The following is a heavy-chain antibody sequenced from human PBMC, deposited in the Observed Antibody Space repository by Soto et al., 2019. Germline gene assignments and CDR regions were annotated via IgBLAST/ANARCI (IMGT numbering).Heavy chain of an antibody. Sequence: KGLEWVAVISYDGSNKYYADSVKGRFTISRDNSKNTLYLQMNSLRVEDTAAYYSAKGIWKLPLDNCGQGTLVTVHS. CDR2: ISYDGSNK. D-gene: IGHD1-1*01. J-gene: IGHJ4*02. V-gene: IGHV3-30*18. CDR3: AKGIWKLPLDN.